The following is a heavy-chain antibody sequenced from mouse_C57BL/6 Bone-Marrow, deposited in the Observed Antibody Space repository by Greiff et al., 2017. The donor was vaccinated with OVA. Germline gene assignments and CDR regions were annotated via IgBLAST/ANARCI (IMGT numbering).Heavy chain of an antibody. J-gene: IGHJ2*01. CDR3: ARSFYYGSSYH. Sequence: VQLQQPGAELVKPGASVKLSCKASGYTFTSYWMHWVKQRPGQGLEWIGMIHPNSGSTNYNEKFKSKATLTVDKSSSTAYMQLSSLTSEDSAVYYCARSFYYGSSYHWGQGTTLTVSS. V-gene: IGHV1-64*01. CDR1: GYTFTSYW. D-gene: IGHD1-1*01. CDR2: IHPNSGST.